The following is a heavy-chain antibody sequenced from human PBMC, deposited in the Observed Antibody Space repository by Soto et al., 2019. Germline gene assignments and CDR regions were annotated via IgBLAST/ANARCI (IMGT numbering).Heavy chain of an antibody. D-gene: IGHD5-18*01. CDR1: GYTFTSYD. J-gene: IGHJ4*02. Sequence: QVQLVQSGAEVKKPGASVKVSCKASGYTFTSYDINWVRQATGQGLEWMGWMNPNSGNTGYAQKFQGRVTMTRNTLPITSYPAQRNVRSQPTLVCFFMRHTEYAVECCGQG. CDR2: MNPNSGNT. V-gene: IGHV1-8*01. CDR3: MRHTEYAVEC.